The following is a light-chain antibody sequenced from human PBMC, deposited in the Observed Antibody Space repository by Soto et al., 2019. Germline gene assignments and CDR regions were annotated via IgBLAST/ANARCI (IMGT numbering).Light chain of an antibody. V-gene: IGLV2-14*01. CDR2: DVN. CDR3: SSYTSSITYG. J-gene: IGLJ1*01. Sequence: QSALTQPASVSGSPGQSITISCTGASSDVGGYNYVSWYQQRPDEAPKLMIYDVNNRPSGVFNRFSGSKSGNMASLTISGLQAEDEADYYCSSYTSSITYGFGTGTKLTVL. CDR1: SSDVGGYNY.